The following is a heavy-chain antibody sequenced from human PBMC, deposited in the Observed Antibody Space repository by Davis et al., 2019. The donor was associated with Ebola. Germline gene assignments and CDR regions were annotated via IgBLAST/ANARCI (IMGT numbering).Heavy chain of an antibody. J-gene: IGHJ4*02. V-gene: IGHV3-30*18. CDR1: GFTFSRYG. Sequence: GESLKISCEVSGFTFSRYGMHWVRQAPGKGLEWVAVISFDGNNKFYADSVKGRFTISRDNSKNTLFLQMNDLRPEDTAVYYCAKVGDLEVPATIGVSGYFDYWGQGALVTVSP. D-gene: IGHD2-2*02. CDR2: ISFDGNNK. CDR3: AKVGDLEVPATIGVSGYFDY.